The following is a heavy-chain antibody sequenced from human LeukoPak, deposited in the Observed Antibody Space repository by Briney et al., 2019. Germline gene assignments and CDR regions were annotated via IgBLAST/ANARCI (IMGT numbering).Heavy chain of an antibody. CDR1: GFTFSSYS. J-gene: IGHJ4*02. D-gene: IGHD3-3*01. CDR3: ARDRTIFGLDKTYFDY. V-gene: IGHV3-21*01. CDR2: ISSSSSYI. Sequence: GGSLRLSCAASGFTFSSYSMNWVRQAPGKGLEWVSSISSSSSYIYYADSVKGRFTISRDNAKNSLYLQMNSLRAEDTAVYYCARDRTIFGLDKTYFDYWGQGTLVTVSS.